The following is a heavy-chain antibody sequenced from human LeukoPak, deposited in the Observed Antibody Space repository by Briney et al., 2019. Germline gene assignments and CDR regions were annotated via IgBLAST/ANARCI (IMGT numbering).Heavy chain of an antibody. D-gene: IGHD3-16*01. CDR1: GFTFGDYA. CDR3: TSPAYDYVWGSSDY. J-gene: IGHJ4*02. V-gene: IGHV3-49*04. CDR2: IRSKAYGGTT. Sequence: GRSLRLSCTASGFTFGDYAMSWVRQAPGKGLEWVGFIRSKAYGGTTEYAASVKGRFTISRDDSKSIAYLQMNSLKTEYTAVYYCTSPAYDYVWGSSDYWGQGTLVTVSS.